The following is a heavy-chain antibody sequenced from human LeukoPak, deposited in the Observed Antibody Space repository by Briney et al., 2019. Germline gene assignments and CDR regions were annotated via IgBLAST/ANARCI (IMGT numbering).Heavy chain of an antibody. Sequence: GGSLRLSCAASGFTFSSYAMSWVRQAPGKGLEWVSAISGSGGSTYYADSVKDRFTISRDNSKNTLYLQMNSLRAEDTAVYYCAKVAYYGSGSYDMDVWGQGTTVTVSS. J-gene: IGHJ6*02. D-gene: IGHD3-10*01. CDR1: GFTFSSYA. CDR2: ISGSGGST. V-gene: IGHV3-23*01. CDR3: AKVAYYGSGSYDMDV.